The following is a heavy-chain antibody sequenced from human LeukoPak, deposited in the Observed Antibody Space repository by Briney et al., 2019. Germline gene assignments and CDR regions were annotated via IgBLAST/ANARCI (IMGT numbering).Heavy chain of an antibody. Sequence: GGSLRLSCAASGFTVSSNYMSWVRQAPRKGLEWVSVIYSGGSTYYADSVKGRFTISGDNSKNTLYLQMNSLRVEDTAVYYCAKVLEQWLSKGGGFDYWGQGTLVTVSS. CDR1: GFTVSSNY. V-gene: IGHV3-53*01. CDR3: AKVLEQWLSKGGGFDY. CDR2: IYSGGST. J-gene: IGHJ4*02. D-gene: IGHD6-19*01.